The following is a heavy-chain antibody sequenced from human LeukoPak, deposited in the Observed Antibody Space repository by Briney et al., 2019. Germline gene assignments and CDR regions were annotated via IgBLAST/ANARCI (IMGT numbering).Heavy chain of an antibody. V-gene: IGHV3-53*01. CDR3: ARRDDHNGRDY. Sequence: GGSLRLSCVVSGFTVSNNYMSWVRQPPRKGLEWVSLIYSGGSTYYAASVKGRFTISRDNSKNTVYLQMNSLRAEDTAMYYCARRDDHNGRDYWGQGTLVTVSS. J-gene: IGHJ4*02. CDR2: IYSGGST. D-gene: IGHD5-24*01. CDR1: GFTVSNNY.